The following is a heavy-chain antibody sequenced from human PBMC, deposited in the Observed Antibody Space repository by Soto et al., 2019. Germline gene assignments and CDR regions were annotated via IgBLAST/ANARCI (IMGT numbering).Heavy chain of an antibody. J-gene: IGHJ4*02. Sequence: EVQLLESGGGLAQPGGSLRLSCAASGFTFNNYAMTWVRQAPGKGLEWVSAISGGGDTTSYADSVKGRFTVSRDGSKNTLYLQMSSLRAEDTALYCCAKGRGGSGSLTPRVDFWGQGTLVTVSS. CDR3: AKGRGGSGSLTPRVDF. CDR1: GFTFNNYA. CDR2: ISGGGDTT. D-gene: IGHD3-10*01. V-gene: IGHV3-23*01.